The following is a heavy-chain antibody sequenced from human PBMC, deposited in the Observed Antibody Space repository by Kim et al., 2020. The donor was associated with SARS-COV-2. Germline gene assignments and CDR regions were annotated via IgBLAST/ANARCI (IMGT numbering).Heavy chain of an antibody. CDR3: ARTEMVRGVIITNDY. CDR2: ISAYNGNT. V-gene: IGHV1-18*01. CDR1: GYTFTSYG. Sequence: ASVKVSCKASGYTFTSYGISWVRQAPGQGLEWMGWISAYNGNTNYAQKLQGRVTMTTDTSTSTAYMELRSLRSDDTAVYYCARTEMVRGVIITNDYWGQGTLVTVSS. J-gene: IGHJ4*02. D-gene: IGHD3-10*01.